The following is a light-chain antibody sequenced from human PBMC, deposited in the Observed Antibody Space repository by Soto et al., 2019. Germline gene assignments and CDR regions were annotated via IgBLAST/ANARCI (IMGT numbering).Light chain of an antibody. CDR2: SNN. V-gene: IGLV1-44*01. CDR1: SYNIADNT. Sequence: QAVLTQPHSASGTPGQRVTISCSGSSYNIADNTVNWYQQLPGKAPKLLIYSNNQRPSGLPDRFSGSKCGTSASLAISGLQSEDEADYYCAAWDHSLNGPVFGGGTKLTVL. J-gene: IGLJ2*01. CDR3: AAWDHSLNGPV.